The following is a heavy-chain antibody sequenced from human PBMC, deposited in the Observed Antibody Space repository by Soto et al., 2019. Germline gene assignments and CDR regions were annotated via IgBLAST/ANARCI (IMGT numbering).Heavy chain of an antibody. CDR3: AREDILGARSFDY. CDR2: ISSLGSPR. J-gene: IGHJ4*02. CDR1: GFMFSGYS. Sequence: GSLSLSFVDSGFMFSGYSMNWVRQAPLKVLEWLSYISSLGSPRYYAEYVEGRLIISRDNDKNSLYLQMNRLRDEDTAVYFCAREDILGARSFDYWGQGAMLPVSS. D-gene: IGHD1-26*01. V-gene: IGHV3-48*02.